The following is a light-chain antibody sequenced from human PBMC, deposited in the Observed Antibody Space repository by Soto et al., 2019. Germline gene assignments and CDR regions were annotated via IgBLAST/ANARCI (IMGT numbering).Light chain of an antibody. CDR2: RND. CDR1: RSNIGSDL. Sequence: QSVLTQPPSASGTPGQRVTISCSRSRSNIGSDLVYWYQQVPGTAPKLLISRNDQRPSGVPDRFSGSMSGTSASLAISGLRSEDEADYYCAAWDDSLSVWVFGGGTKLTVL. CDR3: AAWDDSLSVWV. J-gene: IGLJ3*02. V-gene: IGLV1-47*01.